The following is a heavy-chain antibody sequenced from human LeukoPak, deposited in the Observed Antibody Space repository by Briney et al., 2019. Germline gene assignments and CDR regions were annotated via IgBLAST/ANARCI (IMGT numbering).Heavy chain of an antibody. CDR3: ARCPPSIPNDY. V-gene: IGHV1-8*01. CDR1: GYTFTTFD. Sequence: GASVKVSCKASGYTFTTFDFNWVRQATGQRLEWMGWMNPNSGNTGYAEKFQGRVTMTRDPSTSTAYMELSSLTSEDTAVYYCARCPPSIPNDYWGQGTLVTVSS. J-gene: IGHJ4*02. CDR2: MNPNSGNT.